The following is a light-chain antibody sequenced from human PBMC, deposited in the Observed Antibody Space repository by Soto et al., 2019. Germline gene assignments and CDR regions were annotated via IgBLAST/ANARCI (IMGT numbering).Light chain of an antibody. CDR1: QSISSW. V-gene: IGKV1-5*01. CDR2: DAS. Sequence: DIQMTQSPCTLSSSVVDIVTIAFLASQSISSWLAWYQQKPGKAPKLLIYDASSLESGVPSRFSGSGSGTDFTLTISSLQPDDFATYYCQQYDNYPLTFGGGTKVDIK. CDR3: QQYDNYPLT. J-gene: IGKJ4*01.